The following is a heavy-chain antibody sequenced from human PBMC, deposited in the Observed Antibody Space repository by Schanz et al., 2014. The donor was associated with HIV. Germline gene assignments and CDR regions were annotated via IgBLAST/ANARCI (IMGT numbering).Heavy chain of an antibody. V-gene: IGHV3-33*01. J-gene: IGHJ3*02. CDR2: IWFDGSNK. CDR1: GFTFRTYG. Sequence: QVQLVESGGGVVQPGRSLRLSCAASGFTFRTYGMHWVRQAPGKGLEWVAVIWFDGSNKYYADSVKGRFTISRDNSKNTLYLQLNSLRAEDTAVYYCARSPWLRDDGLDIWGQGTMVTVSS. D-gene: IGHD6-19*01. CDR3: ARSPWLRDDGLDI.